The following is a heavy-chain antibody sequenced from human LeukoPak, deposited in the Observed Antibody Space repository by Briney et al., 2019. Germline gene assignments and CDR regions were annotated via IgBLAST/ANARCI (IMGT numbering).Heavy chain of an antibody. D-gene: IGHD3-22*01. J-gene: IGHJ3*02. V-gene: IGHV4-4*07. Sequence: SETLSLTCTVSGGSISSYYWSWIRQPAGKGLEWIGRIYTSGSTNYNPSLKSRVTMSVDTSKNQFSLKLSSVTAADTAVYYCARDPNYYDSSGYYRRGDAFDIWGQGTMVTVSS. CDR2: IYTSGST. CDR1: GGSISSYY. CDR3: ARDPNYYDSSGYYRRGDAFDI.